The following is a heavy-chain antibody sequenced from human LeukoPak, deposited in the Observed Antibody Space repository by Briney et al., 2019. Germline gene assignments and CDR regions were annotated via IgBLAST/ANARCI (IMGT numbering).Heavy chain of an antibody. V-gene: IGHV4-4*07. Sequence: SETLSLTCTVPGGSISSYYWSWIRQPAGKGLEWIGRIYTSGSTNYNPSLKSRVTMSVDTSKSQFSLKLSSVTAADTAVYYCARDLSMEYLNYFDYWGQGTLVTVSS. J-gene: IGHJ4*02. CDR2: IYTSGST. D-gene: IGHD2-8*01. CDR3: ARDLSMEYLNYFDY. CDR1: GGSISSYY.